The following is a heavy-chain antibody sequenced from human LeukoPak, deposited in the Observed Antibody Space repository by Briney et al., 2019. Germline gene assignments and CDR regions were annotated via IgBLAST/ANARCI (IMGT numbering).Heavy chain of an antibody. CDR3: ARETGSAVGSTDFDY. CDR2: ISYDGSNK. Sequence: GGSLRLSCAASGFTFSNYDMHWVRQAPGKGLEWVAIISYDGSNKYYADSVKGRFTISRDNSKNTVYLQMNSLRAEDTAVFYCARETGSAVGSTDFDYWGQGALVTVSS. J-gene: IGHJ4*02. CDR1: GFTFSNYD. D-gene: IGHD5/OR15-5a*01. V-gene: IGHV3-30*03.